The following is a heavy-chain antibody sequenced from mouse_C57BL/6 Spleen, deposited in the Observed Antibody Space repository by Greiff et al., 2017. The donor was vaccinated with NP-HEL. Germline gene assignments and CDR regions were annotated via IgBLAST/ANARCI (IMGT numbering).Heavy chain of an antibody. CDR2: ISSGSSTI. CDR1: GFTFSDYG. Sequence: DVMLVESGGGLVKPGGSLKLSCAASGFTFSDYGMHWVRQAPEKGLEWVAYISSGSSTIYYADTVKGRFTISRDNAKNTLFLQMTSLRSEDTAMYYCARNYDYDEGYAMDYWGQGTSVTVSS. J-gene: IGHJ4*01. CDR3: ARNYDYDEGYAMDY. D-gene: IGHD2-4*01. V-gene: IGHV5-17*01.